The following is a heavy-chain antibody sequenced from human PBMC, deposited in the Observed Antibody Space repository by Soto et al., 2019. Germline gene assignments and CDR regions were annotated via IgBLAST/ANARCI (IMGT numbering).Heavy chain of an antibody. J-gene: IGHJ6*02. V-gene: IGHV3-30*03. CDR1: GFTFSSYG. Sequence: GGSLRLSCAASGFTFSSYGMHWVRQAPGKGLEWVAVISYDGSNKYYADSVKGRFTISRDNSKNTLYLQMNSLRAEDTAVYYCAVVGATTNDLLDYYYYYGMDVWGQGTTVTVSS. CDR2: ISYDGSNK. CDR3: AVVGATTNDLLDYYYYYGMDV. D-gene: IGHD1-26*01.